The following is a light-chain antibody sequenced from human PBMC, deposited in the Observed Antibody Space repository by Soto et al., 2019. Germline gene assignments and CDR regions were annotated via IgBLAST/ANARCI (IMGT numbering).Light chain of an antibody. CDR2: AAS. V-gene: IGKV1-39*01. CDR3: QQFKTYPHT. CDR1: QSISSY. J-gene: IGKJ2*01. Sequence: DIQMTQSPSSLSASVGDRVTITCRASQSISSYLNWYQQKPGKAPKLLIYAASSLQSGVPSRFSGSGSGTEFTLTIMSLQPDDFAVYHCQQFKTYPHTFGQGTKVDIK.